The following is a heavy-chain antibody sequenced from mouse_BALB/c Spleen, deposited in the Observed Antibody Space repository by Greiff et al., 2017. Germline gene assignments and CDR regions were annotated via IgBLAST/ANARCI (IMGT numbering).Heavy chain of an antibody. Sequence: GQLQQSGPGLVAPSQSLSITCTVSGFSLTGYGVNWVRQPPGKGLEWLGMIWGDGSTDYNSALKSRLSISKDNSKSQVFLKMNSLQTDDTAMYYCARDPDAMDYWGQGTSVTVSS. CDR2: IWGDGST. V-gene: IGHV2-6-7*01. CDR3: ARDPDAMDY. CDR1: GFSLTGYG. J-gene: IGHJ4*01.